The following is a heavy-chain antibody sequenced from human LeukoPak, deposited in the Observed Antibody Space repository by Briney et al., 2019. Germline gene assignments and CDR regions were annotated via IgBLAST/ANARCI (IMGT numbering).Heavy chain of an antibody. CDR2: INHSGST. CDR3: ARGGVVPAATDFDY. J-gene: IGHJ4*02. CDR1: GGSFSGYY. D-gene: IGHD2-2*01. V-gene: IGHV4-34*01. Sequence: SETLSLTCAVYGGSFSGYYWSWTRQPPGKGLEWIGEINHSGSTNYNPSLKSRVTISVDTSKNQFSLKLSSVTAADTAVYYCARGGVVPAATDFDYWGQGTLVTVSS.